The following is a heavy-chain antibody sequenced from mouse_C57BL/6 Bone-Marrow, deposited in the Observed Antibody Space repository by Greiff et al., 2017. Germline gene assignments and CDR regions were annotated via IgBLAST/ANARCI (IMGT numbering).Heavy chain of an antibody. D-gene: IGHD3-1*01. Sequence: EVQLQQSGPGLVKPSQSLSLTCSVTGYSITSGYYWNWIRQFPGNKLEWVGYISYDGSNNYNPSLKNRNSITRETSKNQVFMKLNSVTPEATATYCGARGAGEYFDNWGQGTTLTGSS. CDR2: ISYDGSN. J-gene: IGHJ2*01. CDR3: ARGAGEYFDN. CDR1: GYSITSGYY. V-gene: IGHV3-6*01.